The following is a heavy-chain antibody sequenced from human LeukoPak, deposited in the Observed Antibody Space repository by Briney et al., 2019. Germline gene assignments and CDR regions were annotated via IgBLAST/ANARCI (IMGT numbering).Heavy chain of an antibody. V-gene: IGHV4-34*01. D-gene: IGHD6-19*01. CDR3: VRGRSRSRSSGWYFVSVYFQH. CDR2: INHSGST. CDR1: GGSFSGYY. J-gene: IGHJ1*01. Sequence: PSETLSLTCAVYGGSFSGYYWSWIRQPPGKGLEWIGEINHSGSTNYNPSLKSRVTTSVDTSTNQFSLKLSSVTAADTAVYYCVRGRSRSRSSGWYFVSVYFQHWGQGTLVTVSS.